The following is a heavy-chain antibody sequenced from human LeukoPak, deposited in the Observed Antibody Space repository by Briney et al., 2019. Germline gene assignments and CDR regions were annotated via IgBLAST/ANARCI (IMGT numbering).Heavy chain of an antibody. CDR1: GFTFSSYA. V-gene: IGHV3-30*04. D-gene: IGHD3-10*01. CDR3: ARVPYYGSGSYYNAPDYYYYGMDV. Sequence: GGSLRLSCAASGFTFSSYAMHWVRQAPGKGLEWVAVISYDGSNKYYADSVKGRFTISRDNAKNSLYLQMNSLRAEDTAVYYCARVPYYGSGSYYNAPDYYYYGMDVWGKGTTVTVSS. CDR2: ISYDGSNK. J-gene: IGHJ6*04.